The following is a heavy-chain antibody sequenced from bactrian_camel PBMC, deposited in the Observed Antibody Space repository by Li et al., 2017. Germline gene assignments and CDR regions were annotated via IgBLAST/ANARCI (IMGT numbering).Heavy chain of an antibody. CDR2: IANDGRE. Sequence: HVQLVESGGGSVQSGGSLLLTCVASGYTFTTYHMAWFRQAQGQEREAVASIANDGRETYRNSVKGRFKISKDNDKNTLYLQMNSLQPDDSGMYYCATGAGVMGPKVLDILAWGQGTQVTVS. J-gene: IGHJ6*01. CDR3: ATGAGVMGPKVLDILA. V-gene: IGHV3S53*01. D-gene: IGHD8*01. CDR1: GYTFTTYH.